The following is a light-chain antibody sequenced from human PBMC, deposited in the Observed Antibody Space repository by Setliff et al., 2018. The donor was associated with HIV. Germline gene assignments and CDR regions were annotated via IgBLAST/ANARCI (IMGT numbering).Light chain of an antibody. CDR2: QAS. CDR1: SGDVGRYNL. CDR3: CSNTGSNTYV. J-gene: IGLJ1*01. Sequence: QSALAQPASVSGSPGQSITISCTGTSGDVGRYNLVSWYQQQPGKPPKLMIYQASKRPSGVYNRFSGSKSGNTASLTISGLQAEDEADYYCCSNTGSNTYVFGTGTKVTVL. V-gene: IGLV2-23*01.